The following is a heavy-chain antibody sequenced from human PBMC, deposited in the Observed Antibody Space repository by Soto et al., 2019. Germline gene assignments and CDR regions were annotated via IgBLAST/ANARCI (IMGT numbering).Heavy chain of an antibody. CDR3: ARDQDVVVVAAIGYAFDI. Sequence: ASVKVSCKASGYTFTSYGIIWVRQAPGQGLEWMGWISAYNGNTNYAQKLQGRVTMTTDTSTSTAYMELRSLRSDDTAVYYCARDQDVVVVAAIGYAFDIWGQGTMVTVS. CDR1: GYTFTSYG. CDR2: ISAYNGNT. V-gene: IGHV1-18*01. D-gene: IGHD2-15*01. J-gene: IGHJ3*02.